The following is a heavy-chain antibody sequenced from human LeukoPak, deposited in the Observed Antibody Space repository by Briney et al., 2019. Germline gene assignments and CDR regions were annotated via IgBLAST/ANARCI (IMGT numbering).Heavy chain of an antibody. V-gene: IGHV1-2*02. J-gene: IGHJ4*02. D-gene: IGHD5-18*01. CDR1: GYTFTGYY. CDR2: INPNSGGT. CDR3: AREVDTAMVAYYFDY. Sequence: ASVKVSCKASGYTFTGYYMHWVRQAPGQGLEWMGWINPNSGGTNYAQKFQGRVTMTRDTSISTAYMELSRLRSDDTAVYYCAREVDTAMVAYYFDYWGQGTLVTVSS.